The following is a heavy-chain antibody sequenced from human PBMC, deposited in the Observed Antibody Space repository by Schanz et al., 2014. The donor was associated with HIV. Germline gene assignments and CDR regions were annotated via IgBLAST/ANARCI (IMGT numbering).Heavy chain of an antibody. CDR3: ARGGIWEWDQPDFDY. D-gene: IGHD2-15*01. CDR1: GFTFSNYA. V-gene: IGHV3-30-3*01. CDR2: ISYDGSNK. Sequence: QVQLVESGGGVVQPGRSLRLSCAVSGFTFSNYATHWVRQAPGKGLEWAAVISYDGSNKYYADSVKGRFTISRDNSKNTLYLQMNSLRAEDTAVYYCARGGIWEWDQPDFDYWGQGTLVTVSS. J-gene: IGHJ4*02.